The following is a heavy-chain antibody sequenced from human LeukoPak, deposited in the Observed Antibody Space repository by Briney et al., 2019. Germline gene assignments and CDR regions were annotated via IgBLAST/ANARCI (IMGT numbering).Heavy chain of an antibody. CDR2: ISSSSSTI. J-gene: IGHJ6*03. CDR1: GFTFSSYS. Sequence: GGSLRLSCAASGFTFSSYSMNWVRQAPGKGLEWVSYISSSSSTIYYADSVKGRFTISRDNAKNSLYLQMNSLRAEDTAVYYCASLDYSDPYYYYYMDVWGKGTTVTVSS. CDR3: ASLDYSDPYYYYYMDV. V-gene: IGHV3-48*01. D-gene: IGHD4-17*01.